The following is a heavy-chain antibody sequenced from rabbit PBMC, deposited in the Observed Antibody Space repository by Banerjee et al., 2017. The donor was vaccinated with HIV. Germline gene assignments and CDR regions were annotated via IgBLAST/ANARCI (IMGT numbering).Heavy chain of an antibody. CDR1: GFTISSSYW. CDR2: IDVGSGST. Sequence: QSLEESGGALVKPGASLTLTCTASGFTISSSYWMTWVRQAPGKGLEWLACIDVGSGSTYYATWAKGRFTVSKTSSTTVTLQMTSLTAADTATYFCASATNSHYDLWGQGTLVTVS. V-gene: IGHV1S40*01. CDR3: ASATNSHYDL. D-gene: IGHD1-1*01. J-gene: IGHJ4*01.